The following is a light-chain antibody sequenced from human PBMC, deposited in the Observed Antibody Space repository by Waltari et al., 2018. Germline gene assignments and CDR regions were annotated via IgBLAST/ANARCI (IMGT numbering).Light chain of an antibody. J-gene: IGKJ4*01. Sequence: EIVLTQSPGTLSLSPGERATLSCRASQSVSSNYLAWYQQKPGQAPRLLIYDASNRATGIPDRFCGSGSGTDFTLTISRLEPEDFAVYYCHQYGSSPLTFGGGTKVEIK. V-gene: IGKV3-20*01. CDR3: HQYGSSPLT. CDR2: DAS. CDR1: QSVSSNY.